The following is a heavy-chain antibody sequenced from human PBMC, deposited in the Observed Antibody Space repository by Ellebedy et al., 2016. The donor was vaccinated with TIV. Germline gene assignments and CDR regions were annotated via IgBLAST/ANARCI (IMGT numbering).Heavy chain of an antibody. Sequence: PGGSLRLSCEASGIIVSDYFMNWVRQAPGKGLEWVSVLYPDAKTIYTDSVNGRFIVSRDSSKNTLYLQMNSLTAEDTAVYYCARDPGGGGEFGDNWFDPWGQGTLVTVSS. CDR1: GIIVSDYF. D-gene: IGHD3-16*01. J-gene: IGHJ5*02. V-gene: IGHV3-66*01. CDR2: LYPDAKT. CDR3: ARDPGGGGEFGDNWFDP.